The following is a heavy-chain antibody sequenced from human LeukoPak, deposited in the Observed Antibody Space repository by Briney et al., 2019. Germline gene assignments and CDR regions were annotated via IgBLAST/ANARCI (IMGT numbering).Heavy chain of an antibody. Sequence: GGSLTLSCAASGFSFSGFAMSWVRQAPGKGLEWVSAISGSGGDSTYYADSVKGRFTISRDNSKNTLYLQMNSLRAEETAVYYCAKGMRWELPLAYWGQGTLVTVSS. CDR3: AKGMRWELPLAY. J-gene: IGHJ4*02. CDR1: GFSFSGFA. D-gene: IGHD2-15*01. V-gene: IGHV3-23*01. CDR2: ISGSGGDST.